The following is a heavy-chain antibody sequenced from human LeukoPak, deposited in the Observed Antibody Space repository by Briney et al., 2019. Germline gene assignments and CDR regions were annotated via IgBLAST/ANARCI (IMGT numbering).Heavy chain of an antibody. CDR2: IYYSGNT. D-gene: IGHD3/OR15-3a*01. V-gene: IGHV4-39*01. CDR3: ARQTGSGLFILP. Sequence: PSETLSLTCTVSGVSISSSNSYWGSIRQPPGKGLEWIGSIYYSGNTYYNASLKSQVSISIDTSKNQFSLKLTSVTAADTAVYYCARQTGSGLFILPGGQGTLVTVSS. J-gene: IGHJ4*02. CDR1: GVSISSSNSY.